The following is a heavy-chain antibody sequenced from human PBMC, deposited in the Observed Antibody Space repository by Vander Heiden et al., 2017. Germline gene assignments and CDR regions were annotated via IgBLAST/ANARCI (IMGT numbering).Heavy chain of an antibody. D-gene: IGHD1-1*01. V-gene: IGHV3-23*01. CDR2: ISRSGDST. Sequence: DVQLLESGGGLVQPGGSLRLSCAASGFSFSSFVMSWVRQAPGNGLEWVSLISRSGDSTQYADPVKGRFTISRDNSKNMLYLQMNTLRAEDTAVYYCAKDDGGTFLTSYESWGQGTLVTVSS. CDR3: AKDDGGTFLTSYES. J-gene: IGHJ5*02. CDR1: GFSFSSFV.